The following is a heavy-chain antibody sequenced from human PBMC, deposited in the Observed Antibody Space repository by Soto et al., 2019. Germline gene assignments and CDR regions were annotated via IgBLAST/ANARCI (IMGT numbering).Heavy chain of an antibody. J-gene: IGHJ6*02. CDR3: AREAVAVGRSDYYYGMDV. CDR1: GFTFSSYG. D-gene: IGHD6-19*01. V-gene: IGHV3-33*01. CDR2: IWYDGSNK. Sequence: GGSLRLSCAASGFTFSSYGMHWVRQAPGKGLEWVAVIWYDGSNKYYADSVKGRFTISRDNSKNTLYLQMNSLRAEDTAVYYCAREAVAVGRSDYYYGMDVWGQGTTVTVSS.